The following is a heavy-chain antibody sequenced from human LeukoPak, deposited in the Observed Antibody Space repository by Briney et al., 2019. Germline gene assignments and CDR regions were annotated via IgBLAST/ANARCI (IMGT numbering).Heavy chain of an antibody. CDR1: GFTFSSYW. J-gene: IGHJ4*02. V-gene: IGHV3-74*01. D-gene: IGHD6-19*01. CDR2: INSDGSST. Sequence: QSGGSLRLSCAASGFTFSSYWMHWVRQAPGKGLVWVSRINSDGSSTSYADSVKGRFTISRDNAKNTLYLQMSSLRAEDTAVYYCASAVPGYSSGWYFDYWGQGTLVTVSS. CDR3: ASAVPGYSSGWYFDY.